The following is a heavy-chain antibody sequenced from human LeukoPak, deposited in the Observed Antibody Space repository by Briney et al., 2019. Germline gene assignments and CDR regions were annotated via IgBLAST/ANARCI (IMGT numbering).Heavy chain of an antibody. J-gene: IGHJ3*02. CDR3: ARHCGGDCVHAFDI. V-gene: IGHV4-39*01. Sequence: SETLSLTCTVSGRSISSSRSYWGWIRKPPGKGLEWIGTISYSGNTYYNPSLKSRVTISVDTSKNQFSLRLSSVTAADTAVHYCARHCGGDCVHAFDIWGQGTMVTVSS. D-gene: IGHD2-21*02. CDR2: ISYSGNT. CDR1: GRSISSSRSY.